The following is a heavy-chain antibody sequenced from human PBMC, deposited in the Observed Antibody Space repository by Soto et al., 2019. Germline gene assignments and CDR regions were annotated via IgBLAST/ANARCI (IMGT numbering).Heavy chain of an antibody. CDR2: IYSGGST. V-gene: IGHV3-66*01. Sequence: EVQLVESGGGLVQPGGSLRLSCAASGFTVSSNYMSWVRQAPGKGLEWVSAIYSGGSTYYADSVKGRFTISRDNSKNTLYLQMNSLRAEDTAVYYCASAHSGYGPRNFDYWGQGTLVTVSS. CDR1: GFTVSSNY. D-gene: IGHD5-12*01. CDR3: ASAHSGYGPRNFDY. J-gene: IGHJ4*02.